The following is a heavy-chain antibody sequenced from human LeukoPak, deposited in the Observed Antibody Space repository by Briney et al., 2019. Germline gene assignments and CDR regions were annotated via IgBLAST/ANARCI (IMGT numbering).Heavy chain of an antibody. CDR1: GFTFSSYE. Sequence: GGSLRLSCAASGFTFSSYEMNWVRQAPGKGLEWVSYISSSSSTIYYADSVKGRFTNSRDNAKNSLYLQMNSLRDEDTAVYYCARGDGVGGSGSYYTYNWFDPWGQGTLVTVSS. V-gene: IGHV3-48*02. CDR3: ARGDGVGGSGSYYTYNWFDP. D-gene: IGHD3-10*01. J-gene: IGHJ5*02. CDR2: ISSSSSTI.